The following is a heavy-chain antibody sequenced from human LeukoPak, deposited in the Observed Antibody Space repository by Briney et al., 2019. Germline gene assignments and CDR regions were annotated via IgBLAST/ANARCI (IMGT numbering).Heavy chain of an antibody. CDR2: IKQDGSEK. Sequence: QPGGSLRLSCAASGFTFSSYWMSWVRQAPGKGLEWVANIKQDGSEKYYVDSVKGRFTISRDNAKNSLYLQMNSLRAEDTAVYYCARGGGQQLAGIDYWGQGTLVTVSS. V-gene: IGHV3-7*01. CDR3: ARGGGQQLAGIDY. CDR1: GFTFSSYW. D-gene: IGHD6-13*01. J-gene: IGHJ4*02.